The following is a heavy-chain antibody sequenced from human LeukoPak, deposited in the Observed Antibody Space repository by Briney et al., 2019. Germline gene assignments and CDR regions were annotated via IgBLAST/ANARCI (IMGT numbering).Heavy chain of an antibody. CDR2: IYYSGST. CDR1: SGSISSYY. Sequence: KASETLSLTCTVSSGSISSYYWSWIRQPPGKGLEWIGYIYYSGSTNYNPSLKSRVTISVDTSKNQFSLKLRSVTAADTAVYYCARHPDYGGNFDYWGQGTLVTVSS. J-gene: IGHJ4*02. V-gene: IGHV4-59*08. CDR3: ARHPDYGGNFDY. D-gene: IGHD4-23*01.